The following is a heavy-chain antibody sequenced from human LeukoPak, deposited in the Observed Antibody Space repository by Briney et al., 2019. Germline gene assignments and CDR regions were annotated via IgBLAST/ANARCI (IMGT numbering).Heavy chain of an antibody. CDR1: GFTFSSFW. V-gene: IGHV3-74*01. J-gene: IGHJ4*02. D-gene: IGHD6-13*01. CDR2: INSYESST. CDR3: VRAAAWQNFDY. Sequence: GSLRLSCASSGFTFSSFWMHWVRPPAGKALVWVSRINSYESSTNYADAVKGRFTFSRDNANNTLYLQMNSLRAEDTAVYYCVRAAAWQNFDYWGQGTLVTVSS.